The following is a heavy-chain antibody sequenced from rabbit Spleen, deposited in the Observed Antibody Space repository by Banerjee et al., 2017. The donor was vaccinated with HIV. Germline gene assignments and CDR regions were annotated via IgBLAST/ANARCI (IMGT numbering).Heavy chain of an antibody. D-gene: IGHD7-1*01. Sequence: QEQLVESGGDLVKPGASLTLTCKASGFDISNNSMYWVRQAPGKGLEWIACIYNGDDSTYYANWVNGRFTISRTTSLNTVTLQMTSLTAADTATYFCARRYSGYPAYDSSFKLWGPGTLVTVS. CDR1: GFDISNNS. CDR2: IYNGDDST. J-gene: IGHJ4*01. CDR3: ARRYSGYPAYDSSFKL. V-gene: IGHV1S47*01.